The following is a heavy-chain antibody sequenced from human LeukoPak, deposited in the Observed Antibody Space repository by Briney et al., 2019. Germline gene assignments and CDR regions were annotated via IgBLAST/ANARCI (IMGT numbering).Heavy chain of an antibody. D-gene: IGHD3-10*01. CDR2: IYYSGST. J-gene: IGHJ4*02. CDR1: GGSISSDY. V-gene: IGHV4-59*01. Sequence: PSETLSLTCTVSGGSISSDYWSWIRQPPGKGLEWIGYIYYSGSTNYNPSLKSRVTISVDTSKNQFSLKLSSVTAADTAVYYCARVHYYGSGSYSYFDYWGQGTLVTVSS. CDR3: ARVHYYGSGSYSYFDY.